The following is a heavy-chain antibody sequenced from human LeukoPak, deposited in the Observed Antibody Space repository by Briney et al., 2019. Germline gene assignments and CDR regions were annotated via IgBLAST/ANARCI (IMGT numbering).Heavy chain of an antibody. CDR3: ARGIGYCSGGSCRWYYFDY. Sequence: SVKVSCKASGGTFSSYAISWVRQAPGQGLEWMGGIIPIFGTANYAQKFQGRVTITADESTSTAYMELSSLRSEDTAVYYCARGIGYCSGGSCRWYYFDYWGQGTLVTVSS. CDR1: GGTFSSYA. D-gene: IGHD2-15*01. V-gene: IGHV1-69*13. CDR2: IIPIFGTA. J-gene: IGHJ4*02.